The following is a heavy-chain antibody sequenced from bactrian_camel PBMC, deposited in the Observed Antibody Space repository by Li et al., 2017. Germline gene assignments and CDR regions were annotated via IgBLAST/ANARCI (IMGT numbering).Heavy chain of an antibody. Sequence: DVQLVESGGGSVQAGGSLRLSCKVSGHSRGSNCVGWYRLPPGRAPAEREGIAAIRRDGGETWYAASVKGRFTISRDTAKNTLYLQMDSLKPEDTAMYYCAFRTGLYYGRPSGDYFPYWGQGTQVTVS. CDR1: GHSRGSNC. CDR2: IRRDGGET. CDR3: AFRTGLYYGRPSGDYFPY. V-gene: IGHV3S32*01. D-gene: IGHD5*01. J-gene: IGHJ4*01.